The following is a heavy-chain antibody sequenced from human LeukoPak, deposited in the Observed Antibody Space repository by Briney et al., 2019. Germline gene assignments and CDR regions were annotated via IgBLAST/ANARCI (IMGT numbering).Heavy chain of an antibody. CDR2: INPNSGGT. J-gene: IGHJ5*02. V-gene: IGHV1-2*02. CDR3: AREGYSSSWYSLGWFDP. D-gene: IGHD6-13*01. CDR1: GYTFTGYY. Sequence: ASVKVSCKASGYTFTGYYMHWVRQAPGQGLEWMGWINPNSGGTNYAQKFQGRVTMTRDASISAAYMELSRLRSDDTAVYYCAREGYSSSWYSLGWFDPWGQGTLVTVSS.